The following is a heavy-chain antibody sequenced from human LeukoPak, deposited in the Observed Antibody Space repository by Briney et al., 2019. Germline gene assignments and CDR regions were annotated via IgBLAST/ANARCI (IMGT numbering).Heavy chain of an antibody. CDR1: GGTFSSYA. CDR2: IIPILGIA. J-gene: IGHJ3*02. D-gene: IGHD1-26*01. Sequence: SVKVSCKASGGTFSSYAISWVRQAPGQGLEWMGRIIPILGIANYAQKFQGRVTITADKSTSTAYMELSSLRSEDTAVYYCASIVGATGRAFDIWGQGTMVTVSS. CDR3: ASIVGATGRAFDI. V-gene: IGHV1-69*04.